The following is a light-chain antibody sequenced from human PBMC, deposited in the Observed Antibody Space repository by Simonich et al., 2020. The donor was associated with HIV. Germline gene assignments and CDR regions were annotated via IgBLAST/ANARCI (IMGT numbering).Light chain of an antibody. J-gene: IGKJ2*01. CDR1: KTISSN. CDR2: AAS. CDR3: QQSYSTLMYT. Sequence: IQMTQSPSSLSASVGDRVTIPCRASKTISSNLNWYQQKPRKAPKLLIYAASSLQSEVPSRFSGSGSGTDFTLTISSLQPDDFATYYCQQSYSTLMYTFGQGTKLEIK. V-gene: IGKV1-39*01.